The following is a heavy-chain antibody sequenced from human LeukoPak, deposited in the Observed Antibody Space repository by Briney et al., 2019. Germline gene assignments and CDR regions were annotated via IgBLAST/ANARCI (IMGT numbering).Heavy chain of an antibody. CDR3: ARGVSPIGYYYYMDV. CDR1: GYTFTGYY. J-gene: IGHJ6*03. V-gene: IGHV1-2*02. CDR2: INPNSGGT. Sequence: GASVKVSCKASGYTFTGYYMHWVRQAPGQGLEWMGWINPNSGGTNYAQKFQGRVTMTRDTPISTAYMELSRLRSDDTAVYYCARGVSPIGYYYYMDVWGKGTTVTISS. D-gene: IGHD3-16*01.